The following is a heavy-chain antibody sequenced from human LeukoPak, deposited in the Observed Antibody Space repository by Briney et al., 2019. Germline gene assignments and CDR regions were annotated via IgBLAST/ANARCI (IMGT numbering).Heavy chain of an antibody. J-gene: IGHJ4*02. CDR2: INTAGNSI. D-gene: IGHD6-19*01. Sequence: VGSLRLSCAASGFTFRSYWMHWVRQAPGKGLVWVSRINTAGNSISYADSVKGRFTISRDNAKNTLYLQISSLRVEDTAVYYCARGAVAGTYFDYWGQGTLVTVSP. CDR1: GFTFRSYW. CDR3: ARGAVAGTYFDY. V-gene: IGHV3-74*01.